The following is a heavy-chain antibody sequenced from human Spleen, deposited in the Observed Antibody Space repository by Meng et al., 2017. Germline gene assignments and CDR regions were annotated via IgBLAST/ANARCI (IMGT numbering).Heavy chain of an antibody. D-gene: IGHD3-16*01. CDR3: ARLQGDGFFDY. CDR1: GVSITSYY. CDR2: LHYSESA. Sequence: SETLSLTCTVSGVSITSYYWSWVRQPPGKGLEWMEHLHYSESAKYNPSLKSRVTMSLDKSKNQLSLKLSSVTAADTAVYYCARLQGDGFFDYWGQGTLVTVSS. J-gene: IGHJ4*02. V-gene: IGHV4-59*13.